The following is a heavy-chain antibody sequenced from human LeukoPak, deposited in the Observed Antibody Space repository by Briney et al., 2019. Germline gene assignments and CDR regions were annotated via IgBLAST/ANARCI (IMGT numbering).Heavy chain of an antibody. D-gene: IGHD3-22*01. CDR1: GGTFSSYA. CDR3: ARVRDYYYDTTTYYYFDY. CDR2: IIPIFGTA. V-gene: IGHV1-69*05. Sequence: GASVKVSCKASGGTFSSYAISWVRQAPGQGLEWMGGIIPIFGTANYAQKLQGRVTMTTDTSTSTAYMKLRSLRSDDTAVFYCARVRDYYYDTTTYYYFDYWGQGTLVTVSS. J-gene: IGHJ4*02.